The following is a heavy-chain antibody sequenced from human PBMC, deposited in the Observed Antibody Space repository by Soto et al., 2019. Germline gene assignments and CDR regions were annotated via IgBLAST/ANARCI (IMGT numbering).Heavy chain of an antibody. CDR2: IVSILGLA. CDR1: GDAIVKYT. D-gene: IGHD5-12*01. J-gene: IGHJ4*02. Sequence: QVHLVQSGPEVKKPGSSVKVSCKASGDAIVKYTFTWVRQAPGQGLEWMGRIVSILGLATYAQNFQGRVAIIADKSTTTVYMELSSLPSAAPSVYFCVSPAGYDAPVDFWGQGTLVTVS. CDR3: VSPAGYDAPVDF. V-gene: IGHV1-69*02.